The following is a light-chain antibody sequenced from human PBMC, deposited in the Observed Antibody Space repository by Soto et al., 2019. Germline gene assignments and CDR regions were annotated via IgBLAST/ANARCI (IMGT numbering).Light chain of an antibody. CDR2: GTS. J-gene: IGKJ1*01. Sequence: EIVLTQSPGTLSLSPGERATLSCRASQSVSSSHLAWYQQRLGQAPRLLIYGTSNRATGIPDRFSGSRSGTDFTLTIIRLESEDFAVYYCQQYSSSPGTFGQGTKVEIK. CDR3: QQYSSSPGT. V-gene: IGKV3-20*01. CDR1: QSVSSSH.